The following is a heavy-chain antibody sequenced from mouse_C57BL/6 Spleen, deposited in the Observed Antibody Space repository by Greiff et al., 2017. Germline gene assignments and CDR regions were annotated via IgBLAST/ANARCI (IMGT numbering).Heavy chain of an antibody. D-gene: IGHD1-1*01. Sequence: LVESGPGLVKPSQSLSLTCSVTGYSITSGYYWNWIRQFPGNKLEWMGYISYDGSNNYNPSLKNRISITRDTSKNQFFLKLNSVTTEDTATYYCARGRNYYGSSYDYFDYWGQGTTLTVSS. V-gene: IGHV3-6*01. CDR2: ISYDGSN. CDR3: ARGRNYYGSSYDYFDY. J-gene: IGHJ2*01. CDR1: GYSITSGYY.